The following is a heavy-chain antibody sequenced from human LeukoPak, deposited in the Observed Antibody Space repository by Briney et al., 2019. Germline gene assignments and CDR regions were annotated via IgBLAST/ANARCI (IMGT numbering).Heavy chain of an antibody. J-gene: IGHJ4*02. D-gene: IGHD6-13*01. CDR1: GGTFSSYS. CDR3: ARADENSSSWYVKYYFDY. CDR2: INPILGIA. V-gene: IGHV1-69*04. Sequence: SVKVSCKASGGTFSSYSIRWVRQAPGQGLEWMGRINPILGIANYAQKFQGRVTITADKSTSTVYMELSSLRSEDTAVYYCARADENSSSWYVKYYFDYWGQGTLVTVSS.